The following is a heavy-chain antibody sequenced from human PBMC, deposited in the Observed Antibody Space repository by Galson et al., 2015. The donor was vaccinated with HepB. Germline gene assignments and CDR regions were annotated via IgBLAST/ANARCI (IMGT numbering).Heavy chain of an antibody. Sequence: SLRLSCAASGFTFSNYAMHWVRQAPGKGLEWVAVISYDGSNQSCADSVKGRFTISGDNSKNTLSLQMNSLRAEDAAVYFCAKEGSPYYYYYGMDVWGQGTTVTVSS. V-gene: IGHV3-30*18. CDR2: ISYDGSNQ. J-gene: IGHJ6*02. CDR3: AKEGSPYYYYYGMDV. CDR1: GFTFSNYA. D-gene: IGHD3-10*01.